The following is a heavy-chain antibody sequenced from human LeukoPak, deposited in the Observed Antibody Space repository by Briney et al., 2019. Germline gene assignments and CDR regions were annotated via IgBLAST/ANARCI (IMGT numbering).Heavy chain of an antibody. J-gene: IGHJ4*02. Sequence: PSETLSLTCAVSGGSISSYYWSWIRQPPGKGLEWIGYIYSSGSTNSNPSLKSRVTMSVDSSKNQFSLKLTSVTAADTAVYYCARRFDTSGWVDYWGQGTLVTVSS. D-gene: IGHD6-19*01. CDR2: IYSSGST. CDR1: GGSISSYY. CDR3: ARRFDTSGWVDY. V-gene: IGHV4-59*08.